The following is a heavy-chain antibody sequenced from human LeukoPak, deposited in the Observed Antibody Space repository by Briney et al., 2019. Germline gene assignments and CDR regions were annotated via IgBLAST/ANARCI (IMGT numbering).Heavy chain of an antibody. V-gene: IGHV3-11*01. CDR1: GFTFSDFY. Sequence: GGSLRLSCAASGFTFSDFYMSWIRQAPGKGLEWVSYISSSGSTIYYADSVKGRFTISRDNAKNSLYLQMNSLRAEDTAVYYCARDRDSSSWYSPYFQHWGQGTLVTVSS. CDR3: ARDRDSSSWYSPYFQH. CDR2: ISSSGSTI. J-gene: IGHJ1*01. D-gene: IGHD6-13*01.